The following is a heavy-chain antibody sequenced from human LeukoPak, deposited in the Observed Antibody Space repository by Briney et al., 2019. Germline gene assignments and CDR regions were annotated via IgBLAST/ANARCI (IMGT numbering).Heavy chain of an antibody. V-gene: IGHV4-59*01. CDR2: IYYSTST. CDR1: GGSISGYY. Sequence: SETLSLTCTVSGGSISGYYWSWIRQPPGKGLEWIGYIYYSTSTNYNPSLRSRVTISVDTSKNQFSLKLSSVTAADTAVYYCARDHSSGWWYFDLWGRGTLVTVSS. CDR3: ARDHSSGWWYFDL. D-gene: IGHD6-19*01. J-gene: IGHJ2*01.